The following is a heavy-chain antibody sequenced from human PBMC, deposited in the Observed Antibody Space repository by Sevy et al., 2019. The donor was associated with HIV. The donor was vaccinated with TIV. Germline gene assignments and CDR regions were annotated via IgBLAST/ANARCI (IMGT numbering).Heavy chain of an antibody. CDR1: GFTVSSNY. V-gene: IGHV3-53*01. J-gene: IGHJ4*02. Sequence: GGSLRLSCAASGFTVSSNYMSWVRQAPGKGLEWVSVIYSGGSTYYADSVKGRSTISRDNSKNTLYLQMNSLRAEDTAVYYCARSLDFWSGYYIDYWGQGTLVTVSS. D-gene: IGHD3-3*01. CDR2: IYSGGST. CDR3: ARSLDFWSGYYIDY.